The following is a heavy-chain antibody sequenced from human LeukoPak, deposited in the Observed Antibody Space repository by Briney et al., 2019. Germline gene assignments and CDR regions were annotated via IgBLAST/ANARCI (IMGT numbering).Heavy chain of an antibody. CDR1: GFTFSNYR. Sequence: GGSLRLSCAASGFTFSNYRMNWVRQAPGKGLEWVSSISSSSIYIYYADSLKGRFTISRDNAKNSLYLQMNSLRAEDTAVYYCARGRDGYNLVDALDIWGQGIMVTVSS. CDR2: ISSSSIYI. D-gene: IGHD5-24*01. CDR3: ARGRDGYNLVDALDI. V-gene: IGHV3-21*01. J-gene: IGHJ3*02.